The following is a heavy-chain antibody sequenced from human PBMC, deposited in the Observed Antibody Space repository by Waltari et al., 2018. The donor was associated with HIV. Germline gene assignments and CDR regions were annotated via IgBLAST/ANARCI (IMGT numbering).Heavy chain of an antibody. D-gene: IGHD6-19*01. CDR1: GFIFSGST. J-gene: IGHJ4*02. CDR2: IRTKANSYAT. CDR3: TRLVAAVAGTGY. V-gene: IGHV3-73*01. Sequence: EVQLVESGGGLVQPGGSLNISCAASGFIFSGSTMHWVRQASGKGLEWVGRIRTKANSYATAYAASVKGRFIISRYDSKNTAYLQMNNLKTEDTAVYYCTRLVAAVAGTGYWGQGTLVTVSS.